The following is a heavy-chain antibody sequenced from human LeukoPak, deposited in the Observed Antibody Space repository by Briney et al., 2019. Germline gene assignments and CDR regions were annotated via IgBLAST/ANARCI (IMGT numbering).Heavy chain of an antibody. V-gene: IGHV3-7*01. J-gene: IGHJ4*02. CDR2: IKEDGSQK. CDR1: GFTFSTYW. CDR3: ARDKVSGAWTGSLFDY. D-gene: IGHD1-1*01. Sequence: GGSLRLSCTTSGFTFSTYWMSWVRQAPGKGLEWVAHIKEDGSQKNYGDSVKGRISISRDNAKNSVYLQMNSLTAEDTAVYYCARDKVSGAWTGSLFDYWGQGSLVTVSS.